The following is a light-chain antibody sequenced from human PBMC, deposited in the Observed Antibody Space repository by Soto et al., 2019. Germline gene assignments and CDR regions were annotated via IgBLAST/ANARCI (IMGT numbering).Light chain of an antibody. Sequence: EIVLTQSPGTLSLSPGERATLSCRASQSVSSNYLAWYQQKPGQAPRLLIYGASNRATGIPDRFSGSGSGTEFTPTISSLEPEDFAVYYCQQRSNWPPITFGQGTRLEIK. CDR2: GAS. CDR1: QSVSSNY. CDR3: QQRSNWPPIT. J-gene: IGKJ5*01. V-gene: IGKV3D-20*02.